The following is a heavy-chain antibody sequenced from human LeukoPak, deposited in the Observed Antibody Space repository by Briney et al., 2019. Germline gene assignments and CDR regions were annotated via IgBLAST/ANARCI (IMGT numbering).Heavy chain of an antibody. V-gene: IGHV4-34*01. CDR2: INHSGST. Sequence: SDTLSLTCAVYGGSFSGYYWSWIRQPPGKGLEWIGEINHSGSTNYNPSLKSRVTISVDTSKNQFSLKLSSVTAVDTAVYYCARRYYWGQGTLVTVSS. CDR3: ARRYY. CDR1: GGSFSGYY. J-gene: IGHJ4*02.